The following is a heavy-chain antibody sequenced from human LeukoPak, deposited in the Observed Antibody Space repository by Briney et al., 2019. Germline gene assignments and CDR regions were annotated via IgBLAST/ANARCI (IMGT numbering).Heavy chain of an antibody. Sequence: GGSLRLSCAASGFTLRSYDMHWVRQATGKGLEWVSGIGTAGEIYYPGSVKGRFTISRENAKNSLYLQMNSLRAGDTAVYYCARASYSSTWYSRYFDLWGRGTLVTVSS. D-gene: IGHD6-13*01. CDR1: GFTLRSYD. J-gene: IGHJ2*01. CDR2: IGTAGEI. CDR3: ARASYSSTWYSRYFDL. V-gene: IGHV3-13*01.